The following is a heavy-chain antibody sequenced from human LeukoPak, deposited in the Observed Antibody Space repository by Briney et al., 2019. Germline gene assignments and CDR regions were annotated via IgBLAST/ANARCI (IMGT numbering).Heavy chain of an antibody. CDR3: GREGQQLVRGNAIDI. CDR1: GYTFTSYV. V-gene: IGHV1-3*01. Sequence: ASVKVSCKVSGYTFTSYVIHWVRQAPGQGLEWMGWIHAGNGNTKYSQKFQGRVNITRDTSASTAYMDLSSLRSEDTAVYYCGREGQQLVRGNAIDIWGQGTTVTVSS. D-gene: IGHD6-13*01. J-gene: IGHJ3*02. CDR2: IHAGNGNT.